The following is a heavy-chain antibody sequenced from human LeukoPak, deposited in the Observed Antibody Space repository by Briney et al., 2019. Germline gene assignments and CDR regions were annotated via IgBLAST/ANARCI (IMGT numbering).Heavy chain of an antibody. J-gene: IGHJ3*02. CDR2: INHSGST. CDR1: GGSFSGYY. D-gene: IGHD3-10*01. CDR3: ARGSVPFDAFDI. Sequence: SETLSLTCAVYGGSFSGYYWSWIRQPPGKGLEWIGEINHSGSTNYNPSLKSRVTISVDTSKNQFSLKLSSVTAADTAVYYCARGSVPFDAFDIWGQGTMVTVSS. V-gene: IGHV4-34*01.